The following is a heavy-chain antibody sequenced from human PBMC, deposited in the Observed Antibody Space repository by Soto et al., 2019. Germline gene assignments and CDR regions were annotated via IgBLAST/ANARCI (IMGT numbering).Heavy chain of an antibody. CDR2: IWYDGSNK. CDR3: ERDFGDPYYFDY. D-gene: IGHD4-17*01. Sequence: QVQLVESGGGVVQPGRSLRLSCAASGFTFSSYGMHWVRQAPGKGLEWVAVIWYDGSNKYYADSVKGRFTISRDNSKNTLYLQMNSLRAEDTAVYYCERDFGDPYYFDYWGQGTLVTVSS. CDR1: GFTFSSYG. J-gene: IGHJ4*02. V-gene: IGHV3-33*01.